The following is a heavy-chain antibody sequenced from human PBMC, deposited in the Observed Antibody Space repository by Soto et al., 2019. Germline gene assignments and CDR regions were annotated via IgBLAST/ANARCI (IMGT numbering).Heavy chain of an antibody. CDR2: GGT. CDR3: AKAAALPPGTYYYYGMDV. J-gene: IGHJ6*02. D-gene: IGHD6-13*01. V-gene: IGHV1-2*02. Sequence: GGTNYAQKFQGRVTMTRDTSISTAYMELSRLRSDDTAVYYCAKAAALPPGTYYYYGMDVWGQGTTVTVSS.